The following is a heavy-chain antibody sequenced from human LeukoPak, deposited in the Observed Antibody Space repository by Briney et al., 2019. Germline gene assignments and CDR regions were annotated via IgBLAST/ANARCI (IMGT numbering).Heavy chain of an antibody. CDR2: ISGSGGST. CDR3: ARAGTTARPYYYDSSGYYYVEDI. Sequence: GGSLRLSCAASGFTFSSYAMSWVRQAPGKGLEWVSAISGSGGSTYYADSVKGRFTISRDNSKNTLYLQMNSLRAEDTAVYYCARAGTTARPYYYDSSGYYYVEDIWGQGTMVTVSS. D-gene: IGHD3-22*01. CDR1: GFTFSSYA. J-gene: IGHJ3*02. V-gene: IGHV3-23*01.